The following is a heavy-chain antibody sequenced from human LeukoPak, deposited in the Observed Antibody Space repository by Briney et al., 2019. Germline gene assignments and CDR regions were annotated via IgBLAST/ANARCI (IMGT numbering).Heavy chain of an antibody. V-gene: IGHV4-4*07. D-gene: IGHD3-10*01. CDR1: GGSISSYY. Sequence: SETLSLTCTVSGGSISSYYWSWIRQPAGKGLEWIGRIYTSGSTNYNPSLKSRVTLSVDKSKNQFSLKLSSVTAADTAVYYCAREQNYMVRGVNDAFDIWGQGTMVTVSS. J-gene: IGHJ3*02. CDR3: AREQNYMVRGVNDAFDI. CDR2: IYTSGST.